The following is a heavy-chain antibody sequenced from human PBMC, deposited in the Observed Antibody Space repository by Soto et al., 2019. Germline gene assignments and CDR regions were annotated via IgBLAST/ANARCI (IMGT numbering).Heavy chain of an antibody. Sequence: ASVKVSFKASGGTFSSYAISWVRQAPGQGLEWMGGIIPIFGTANYAQKFQGRVTITADESTSTAYMELSSLRSEDTAVYYCARDRFSGSYLGDYWGQGTLVTVSS. D-gene: IGHD1-26*01. J-gene: IGHJ4*02. CDR3: ARDRFSGSYLGDY. CDR1: GGTFSSYA. CDR2: IIPIFGTA. V-gene: IGHV1-69*13.